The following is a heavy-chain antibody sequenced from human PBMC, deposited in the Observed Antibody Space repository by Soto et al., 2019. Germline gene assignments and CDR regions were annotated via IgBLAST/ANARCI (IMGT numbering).Heavy chain of an antibody. CDR3: ASIPMVRGPSDF. CDR2: INGDGSTT. Sequence: EVQLVESGGGLVQPGGSLRLSCAASGFSFSSNWMHWVRQAPGKGLVWVARINGDGSTTQYADSVQGRFCISRDNTENTLYLQMNSLSDEDTAVYHCASIPMVRGPSDFWGQGVLVTVSS. D-gene: IGHD3-10*01. V-gene: IGHV3-74*02. J-gene: IGHJ4*02. CDR1: GFSFSSNW.